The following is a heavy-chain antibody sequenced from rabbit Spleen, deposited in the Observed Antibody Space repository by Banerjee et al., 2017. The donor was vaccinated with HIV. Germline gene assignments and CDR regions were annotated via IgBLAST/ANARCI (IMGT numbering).Heavy chain of an antibody. D-gene: IGHD6-1*01. V-gene: IGHV1S45*01. CDR3: ARGNIDITYATDL. Sequence: QEQLVESGGGLVRPEGSLKLSCTASGFSFSNKAVMCWVRQAPGKGLQWIACIAAGSSGSTYYASWVNGRFTISKTSSTTVTLQMTSLTAADTATYFCARGNIDITYATDLWGPGTLVTVS. CDR1: GFSFSNKAV. J-gene: IGHJ6*01. CDR2: IAAGSSGST.